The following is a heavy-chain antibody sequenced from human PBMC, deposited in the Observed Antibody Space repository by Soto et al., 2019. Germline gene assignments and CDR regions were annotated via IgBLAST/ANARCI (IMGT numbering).Heavy chain of an antibody. V-gene: IGHV3-30-3*01. CDR2: ISYDGSNK. Sequence: LRLSCAASGFTFSSYAMHWVRQAPGKGLEWVAVISYDGSNKYYADSVKGRFTISRDNSKNTLYLQMNSLRAEDTAVYYCARDSAGTFFDYWGQGTLVTVSS. J-gene: IGHJ4*02. CDR3: ARDSAGTFFDY. CDR1: GFTFSSYA. D-gene: IGHD6-13*01.